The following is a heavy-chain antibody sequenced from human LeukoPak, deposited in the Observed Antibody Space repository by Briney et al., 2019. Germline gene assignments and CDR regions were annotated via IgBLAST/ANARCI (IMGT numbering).Heavy chain of an antibody. J-gene: IGHJ4*02. Sequence: PGGSLRLSCAVSGFTFSSSSLNWVRQAPGKGLEWVSAISGSGGSTYYVDSVKGRFTISRDNSKNTLYLQMNSLRAEDTAVYYCAKGSAYDPRDYWGQGTLVTVSS. D-gene: IGHD3-22*01. CDR2: ISGSGGST. CDR1: GFTFSSSS. V-gene: IGHV3-23*01. CDR3: AKGSAYDPRDY.